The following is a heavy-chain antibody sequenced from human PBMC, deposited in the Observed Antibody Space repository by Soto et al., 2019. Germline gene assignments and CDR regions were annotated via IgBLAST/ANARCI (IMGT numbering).Heavy chain of an antibody. D-gene: IGHD2-21*02. CDR3: ARGGHVVVVTAALDY. CDR1: GDTFTEYY. V-gene: IGHV1-46*01. J-gene: IGHJ4*02. Sequence: QVQLMQSGAEVKKPGASVKVSCKASGDTFTEYYIHWVRQAPGQGLEWMGTVNPSGGHTTYAQHFLGRATKTRDTATSTLYMELTSLTSEDTAVYYCARGGHVVVVTAALDYWGQGTLVTVSS. CDR2: VNPSGGHT.